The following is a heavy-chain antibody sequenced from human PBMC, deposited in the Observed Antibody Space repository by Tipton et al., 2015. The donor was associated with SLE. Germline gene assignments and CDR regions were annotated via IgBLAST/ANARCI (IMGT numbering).Heavy chain of an antibody. Sequence: GSLRLSCAASGFTFSDCAMTWVRQAPGKGLEWVSTVTGGNDRIYYADSVKGRFTISSDFSKTTLYLQMNNLRAADTAVYFCAKQPYFHYYMDVWGKGTTVTVSS. CDR3: AKQPYFHYYMDV. CDR2: VTGGNDRI. CDR1: GFTFSDCA. D-gene: IGHD2/OR15-2a*01. J-gene: IGHJ6*03. V-gene: IGHV3-23*01.